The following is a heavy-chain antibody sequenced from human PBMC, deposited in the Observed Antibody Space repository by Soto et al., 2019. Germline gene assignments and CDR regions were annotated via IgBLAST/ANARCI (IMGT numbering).Heavy chain of an antibody. Sequence: ASVKVSCKASGYTFIDYAMNWVRQAPGQRLEWMGWVNVGNGDTRYSQNFQGRVTITRDTSATTSYMELSSLRSEDTAMYYCAKGVWSRTSRAYFLDSWGQGTLVTVSS. CDR2: VNVGNGDT. CDR1: GYTFIDYA. CDR3: AKGVWSRTSRAYFLDS. J-gene: IGHJ4*02. V-gene: IGHV1-3*01. D-gene: IGHD3-3*01.